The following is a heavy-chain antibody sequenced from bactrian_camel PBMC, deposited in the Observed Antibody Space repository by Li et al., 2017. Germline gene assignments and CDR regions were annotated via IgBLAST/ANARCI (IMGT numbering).Heavy chain of an antibody. CDR1: GDSFRPCD. CDR2: VTSDGRT. D-gene: IGHD6*01. Sequence: HVQLVESGGGSVQAGGSLRLSCTASGDSFRPCDISWYRQAPGKEREFISVVHSDVTSDGRTSYADSVKGRFTVSKDNAENTLILQMNNLKPEDTGMYYCAADRYGGSWNLGSLCVRTEQKHNYWGQGTQVTVS. J-gene: IGHJ4*01. CDR3: AADRYGGSWNLGSLCVRTEQKHNY. V-gene: IGHV3S53*01.